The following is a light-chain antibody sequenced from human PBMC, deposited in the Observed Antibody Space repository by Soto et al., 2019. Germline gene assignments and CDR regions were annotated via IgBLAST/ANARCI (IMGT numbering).Light chain of an antibody. CDR3: HQYNNWLRT. J-gene: IGKJ1*01. CDR1: QSVSSS. CDR2: GAS. V-gene: IGKV3-15*01. Sequence: EIVMTQPPATLSVSPGERATLSCRASQSVSSSLAWYQQKPGQAPRLLIYGASTRATGIPARFSGSGSGTEFTLTISSLQSEDFAVYYCHQYNNWLRTFGQGTKVEIK.